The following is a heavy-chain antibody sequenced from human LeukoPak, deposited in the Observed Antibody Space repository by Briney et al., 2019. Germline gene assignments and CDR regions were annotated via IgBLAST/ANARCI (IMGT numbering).Heavy chain of an antibody. CDR1: GSTFTGYY. V-gene: IGHV1-2*02. CDR3: ARDGGYFDY. Sequence: ASVKVCCKASGSTFTGYYMHWVRQAPGQGLELMGWINPNSGNTNYAQRFQGRVTMATDTSTSTAYLELRSLRFDDTAVYYCARDGGYFDYWGRGTMVTVSS. J-gene: IGHJ4*02. CDR2: INPNSGNT.